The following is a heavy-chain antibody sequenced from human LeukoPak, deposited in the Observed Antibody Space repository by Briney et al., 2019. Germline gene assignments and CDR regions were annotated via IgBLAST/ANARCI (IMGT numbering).Heavy chain of an antibody. CDR3: ARAQRIDAFDI. V-gene: IGHV4-31*03. CDR2: IYYSGST. J-gene: IGHJ3*02. Sequence: ASETLSLTCTVSGGSISSGGYYWSWIRQHPGKGLEWIGYIYYSGSTYYNPPLKSRVTISVDTSKNQFSLKLSSVTAADTAVYYCARAQRIDAFDIWGQGTMVTVSS. CDR1: GGSISSGGYY.